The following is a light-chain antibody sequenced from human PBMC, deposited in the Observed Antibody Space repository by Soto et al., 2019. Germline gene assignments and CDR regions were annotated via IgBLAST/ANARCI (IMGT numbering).Light chain of an antibody. V-gene: IGKV3-15*01. CDR1: QSVSSN. J-gene: IGKJ2*01. CDR3: QQYNNWPYT. CDR2: GAS. Sequence: EIVMTQSPATLSVSPGERATLSCRASQSVSSNLAWYQQKPGQAPRLLIYGASTRATGIPARFSGSGSGPEFTLTISSLQSEDFAVYCCQQYNNWPYTVGQGTKLEI.